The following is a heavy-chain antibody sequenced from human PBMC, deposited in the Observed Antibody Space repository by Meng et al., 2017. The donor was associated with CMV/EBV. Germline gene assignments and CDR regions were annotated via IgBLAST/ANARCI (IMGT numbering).Heavy chain of an antibody. CDR1: GFTFSSYS. J-gene: IGHJ6*02. CDR2: ISSSSSYI. V-gene: IGHV3-21*01. D-gene: IGHD3-3*01. CDR3: AREAGYDLWSGFNYGMDV. Sequence: GGSLRLSCAASGFTFSSYSMNWVRQAPGKGLEWVSSISSSSSYIYYADSVKGRFTISRDNAKNSLYLQMNSLGAEDTAVYYCAREAGYDLWSGFNYGMDVWGQGTTVTVSS.